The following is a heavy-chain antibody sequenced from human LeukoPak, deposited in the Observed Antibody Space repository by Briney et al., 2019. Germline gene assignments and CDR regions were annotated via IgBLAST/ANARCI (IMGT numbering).Heavy chain of an antibody. CDR1: GFTFSNYA. J-gene: IGHJ4*02. CDR3: ARVVGGATSLDY. CDR2: ISYDGSKK. Sequence: GGSLSLSCAASGFTFSNYAFHWVRQAPGKGLEWVAVISYDGSKKYYADSMKGRITISRDDSKNTLYLQVSSLRAEDTAVYYCARVVGGATSLDYWGQGTLVTVSS. D-gene: IGHD1-26*01. V-gene: IGHV3-30*04.